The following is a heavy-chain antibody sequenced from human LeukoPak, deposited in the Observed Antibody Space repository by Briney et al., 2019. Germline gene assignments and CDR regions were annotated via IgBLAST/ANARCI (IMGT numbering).Heavy chain of an antibody. Sequence: PGRSLRLSCATSGFTFDDYAIPSVRQPPGKGLEWVSGISWNSGSIGYADSVKGRFTNSRDNAKHSLYLQTNSLRAEDTALYYCAKDRRPRLSGYFDYWGQGTLVTVS. V-gene: IGHV3-9*01. D-gene: IGHD3-10*01. CDR3: AKDRRPRLSGYFDY. CDR2: ISWNSGSI. J-gene: IGHJ4*03. CDR1: GFTFDDYA.